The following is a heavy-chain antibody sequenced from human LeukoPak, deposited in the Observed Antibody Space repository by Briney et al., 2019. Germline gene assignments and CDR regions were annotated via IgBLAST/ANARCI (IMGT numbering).Heavy chain of an antibody. CDR2: IKQDESEK. CDR1: GFTFSSFW. Sequence: GGSLRLSCAASGFTFSSFWMTWVRQAPGKGLEWVANIKQDESEKYYVGSAKGRFTISRDNAKNSLYLQMSNLRAEDTAIYFCARSMGYCSGGSCFPFDYWGQGTLVTVSS. D-gene: IGHD2-15*01. CDR3: ARSMGYCSGGSCFPFDY. V-gene: IGHV3-7*03. J-gene: IGHJ4*02.